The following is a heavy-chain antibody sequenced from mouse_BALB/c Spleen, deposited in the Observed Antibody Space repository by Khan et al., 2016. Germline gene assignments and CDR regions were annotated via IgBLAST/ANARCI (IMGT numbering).Heavy chain of an antibody. Sequence: QVQLKESGPGLVAPSQSLSITCTVSGFSLTNSGVHWLRQPPGKGLEWLGVIWPGGSTDYNSALMSRLSITKDNSQNQVFLKMISLQTDDTAMYYCARDDQEYDAWFASWGQGTLVIVSA. CDR1: GFSLTNSG. V-gene: IGHV2-9*02. D-gene: IGHD2-14*01. J-gene: IGHJ3*01. CDR3: ARDDQEYDAWFAS. CDR2: IWPGGST.